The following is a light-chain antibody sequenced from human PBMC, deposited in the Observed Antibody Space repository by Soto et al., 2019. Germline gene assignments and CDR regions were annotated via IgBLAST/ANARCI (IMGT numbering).Light chain of an antibody. CDR2: GAS. Sequence: EIVMTQSPATLSVSPGKRATLSCRASQSIGSNLAWYQQKPGQAPRLLIYGASTRATAIPARFSGSGSGTEFTLTISSLQPEDFAVYYCQQYNYRPQTFGQGTKV. CDR1: QSIGSN. CDR3: QQYNYRPQT. V-gene: IGKV3-15*01. J-gene: IGKJ1*01.